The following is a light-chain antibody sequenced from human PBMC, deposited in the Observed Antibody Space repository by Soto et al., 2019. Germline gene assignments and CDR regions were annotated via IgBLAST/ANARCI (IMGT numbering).Light chain of an antibody. CDR1: SSDIGGYKY. V-gene: IGLV2-14*01. J-gene: IGLJ3*02. Sequence: QSVLTQPASVSGSLGQSITISCTGTSSDIGGYKYVSWYQQHPGEAPKLIIFEVSNRPSGVSDRFSGSNSGNTASLTISGLQAEDEADYYCTSYSRYRVLVFGGGTKVTV. CDR3: TSYSRYRVLV. CDR2: EVS.